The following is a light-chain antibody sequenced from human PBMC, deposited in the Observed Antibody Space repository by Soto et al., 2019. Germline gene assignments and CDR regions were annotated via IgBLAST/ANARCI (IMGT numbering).Light chain of an antibody. CDR1: QSISSW. J-gene: IGKJ2*01. CDR2: DAS. V-gene: IGKV1-5*01. CDR3: QQYSGYT. Sequence: DIPMTQSPSTLSASVGDRVTITCRASQSISSWLAWYQQKPGKAPKLLIYDASSLESGVPSRFSGSGSGTEFTLTISSLQPDDFATYYCQQYSGYTFGQGTKLEIK.